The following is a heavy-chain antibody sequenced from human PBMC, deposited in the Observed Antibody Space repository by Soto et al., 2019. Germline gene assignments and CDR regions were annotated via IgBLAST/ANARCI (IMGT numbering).Heavy chain of an antibody. Sequence: QITLKESGPTLVKPTQTLTLTCTFSGFSLSTSGVGVGWIRQPPGKALEWLALIYWDDDKRYSPSLKSRLTIXKXXSKNQVVLTMTNMDPVDTATYYCAHEWELTRGFDYWGQGTLVTVSS. CDR1: GFSLSTSGVG. J-gene: IGHJ4*02. V-gene: IGHV2-5*02. CDR2: IYWDDDK. D-gene: IGHD1-26*01. CDR3: AHEWELTRGFDY.